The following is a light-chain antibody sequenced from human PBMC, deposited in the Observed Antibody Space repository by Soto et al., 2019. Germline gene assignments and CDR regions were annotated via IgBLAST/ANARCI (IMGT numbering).Light chain of an antibody. CDR3: CPYAGSDTWV. J-gene: IGLJ3*02. Sequence: QSALTQPASVSGSPRQSITISCTGTSSDVGSYTLVSWYQQHPGKAPKLMIYEGSKRPSGVSNRFSGSKSGNTASLTISGLQAEDEADYYCCPYAGSDTWVFGGGTKLTVL. V-gene: IGLV2-23*01. CDR1: SSDVGSYTL. CDR2: EGS.